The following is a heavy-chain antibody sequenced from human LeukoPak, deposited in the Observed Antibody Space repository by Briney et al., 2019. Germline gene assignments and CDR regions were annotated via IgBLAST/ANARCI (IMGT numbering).Heavy chain of an antibody. CDR1: GFTFSSYS. D-gene: IGHD3-16*01. CDR2: ISSSSSYI. J-gene: IGHJ6*03. CDR3: ARGGSKGYYYMDV. Sequence: GGSLRLSCAASGFTFSSYSMNWVRQAPGKGLEWVSSISSSSSYIYYADSVKGRFTISRDNAKNSLYLQMNSLRAEDTAVYYCARGGSKGYYYMDVWGKGTTVTISS. V-gene: IGHV3-21*01.